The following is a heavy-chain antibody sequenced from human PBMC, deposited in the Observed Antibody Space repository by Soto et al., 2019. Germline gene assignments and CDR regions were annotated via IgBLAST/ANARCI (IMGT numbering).Heavy chain of an antibody. J-gene: IGHJ5*02. CDR3: ARDVAVRRAMGGFDR. CDR1: GGSIRSGTCT. CDR2: TDQSGST. V-gene: IGHV4-30-2*01. Sequence: PSETLSLTCAVSGGSIRSGTCTWNWIQQPPGKGLEWIGYTDQSGSTFYSASLKGRVTITVDRSKNQFSLKLSSVTAADTAVYYCARDVAVRRAMGGFDRWRKRTLVTVSS.